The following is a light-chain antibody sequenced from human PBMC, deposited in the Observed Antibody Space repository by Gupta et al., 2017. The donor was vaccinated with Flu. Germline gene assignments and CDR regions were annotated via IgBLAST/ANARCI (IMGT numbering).Light chain of an antibody. J-gene: IGKJ2*01. Sequence: VSCQPPSTPALSPGEGATLSCRASQSVSSYLAWYQQKPGQAPRLLIYDASNMATGIPARFSGSGSGTDFTLTISSLEPEDFAVYYCQQRSNRVTFGQGTKLEIK. V-gene: IGKV3-11*01. CDR2: DAS. CDR3: QQRSNRVT. CDR1: QSVSSY.